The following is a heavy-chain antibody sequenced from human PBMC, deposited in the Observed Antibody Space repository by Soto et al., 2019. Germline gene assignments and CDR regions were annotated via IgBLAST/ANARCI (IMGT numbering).Heavy chain of an antibody. J-gene: IGHJ5*02. V-gene: IGHV2-5*02. CDR3: AHTQYDFWYGYSGALSP. CDR2: IYWDDDK. CDR1: GFTLTRSSEG. Sequence: QITLKESGPTLVRPTQTLTLTCTFSGFTLTRSSEGVGWIRQPPGKALEWLALIYWDDDKRYSPSLKNRLTVTKDTSKIQVVLRMTNMDSVDTATYYCAHTQYDFWYGYSGALSPWGQGILVTVSS. D-gene: IGHD3-3*01.